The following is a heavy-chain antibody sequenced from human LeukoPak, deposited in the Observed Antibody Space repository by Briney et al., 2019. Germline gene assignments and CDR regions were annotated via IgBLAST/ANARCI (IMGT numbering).Heavy chain of an antibody. V-gene: IGHV3-7*01. J-gene: IGHJ4*02. CDR1: GFTFSSYW. Sequence: GGSLRLSCAASGFTFSSYWMSWVRQAPGKGLEWVANIKQDEIEKYFVDSVKGRFTLSRDNAKNSLYLQMNSLRAEDTAVYYCARGYCSGSSCYSGFYFDYWGQGALVTVSS. CDR3: ARGYCSGSSCYSGFYFDY. D-gene: IGHD2-15*01. CDR2: IKQDEIEK.